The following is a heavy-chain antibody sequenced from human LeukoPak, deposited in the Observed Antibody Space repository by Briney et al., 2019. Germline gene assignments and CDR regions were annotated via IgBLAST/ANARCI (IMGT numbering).Heavy chain of an antibody. CDR3: AYSSAFQQH. D-gene: IGHD3-22*01. CDR1: GGSFSDYY. J-gene: IGHJ1*01. CDR2: INHGGST. Sequence: SETLSLTCAVDGGSFSDYYCSWIRQPPGKGLEWVGEINHGGSTNYSPSLKSRVTLSADTSKKQCSLKLSSVTAADTAVYYCAYSSAFQQHCGQGTLVTVSS. V-gene: IGHV4-34*01.